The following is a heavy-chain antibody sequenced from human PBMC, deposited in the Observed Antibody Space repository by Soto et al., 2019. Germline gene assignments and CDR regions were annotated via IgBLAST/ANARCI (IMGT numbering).Heavy chain of an antibody. Sequence: SQALSLTCAISGDSVSSNSAAWNWIRQSPSRGLEWLGRTYYRSKWYYDYTSSVRSRISINPDTSKNQFSLQLRSMTPEDTAVYYCARDEDDYLGLNHWDQGIPVTVSS. CDR2: TYYRSKWYY. D-gene: IGHD4-17*01. CDR3: ARDEDDYLGLNH. V-gene: IGHV6-1*01. CDR1: GDSVSSNSAA. J-gene: IGHJ5*02.